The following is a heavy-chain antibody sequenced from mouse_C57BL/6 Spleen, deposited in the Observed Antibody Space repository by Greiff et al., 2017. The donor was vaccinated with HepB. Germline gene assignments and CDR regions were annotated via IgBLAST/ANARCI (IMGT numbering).Heavy chain of an antibody. CDR1: GYTFTSYG. J-gene: IGHJ2*01. V-gene: IGHV1-81*01. D-gene: IGHD1-1*01. Sequence: QVQLQQSGAELARPGASVKLSCKASGYTFTSYGISWVKQSTGQGLEWIGEIYPRSGNTYYNEKFKGKATLTADKSSSTAYMELRSLTSEDSAVYFCARYPLTPVVAKGPHFDYWGQGTTLTVSS. CDR2: IYPRSGNT. CDR3: ARYPLTPVVAKGPHFDY.